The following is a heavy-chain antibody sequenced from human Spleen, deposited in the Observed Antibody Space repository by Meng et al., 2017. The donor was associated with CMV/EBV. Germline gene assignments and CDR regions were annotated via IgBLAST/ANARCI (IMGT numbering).Heavy chain of an antibody. J-gene: IGHJ4*02. V-gene: IGHV1-3*04. D-gene: IGHD6-25*01. CDR1: GYIFTTYP. CDR3: ARGAGADH. Sequence: SMNLSCKASGYIFTTYPIHWVRQTPGQGLEWMGWIITGNGTTKYSQRFQDRLTITRDTSANTVYMEVTSLTSEDTATYYCARGAGADHWGQGTLVTVSS. CDR2: IITGNGTT.